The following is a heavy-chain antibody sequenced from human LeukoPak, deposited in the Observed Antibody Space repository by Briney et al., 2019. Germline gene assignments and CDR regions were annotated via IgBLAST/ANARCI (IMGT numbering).Heavy chain of an antibody. V-gene: IGHV4-39*01. D-gene: IGHD6-19*01. CDR3: ARHDAAAVVEY. Sequence: PSETLSLTCTVSGGSISSSSYYWGWIRQPPGKGLEWIATIYYSGSTYYNPSLKSRVTISVDTSKNQFSLELWSVIAAVYYCARHDAAAVVEYWGQGTLVTVSS. CDR2: IYYSGST. CDR1: GGSISSSSYY. J-gene: IGHJ4*02.